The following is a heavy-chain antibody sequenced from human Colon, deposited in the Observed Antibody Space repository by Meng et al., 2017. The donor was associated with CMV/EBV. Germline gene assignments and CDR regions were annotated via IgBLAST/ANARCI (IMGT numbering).Heavy chain of an antibody. CDR1: RFTFISSW. Sequence: LSCAASRFTFISSWLSWVRQAPGKGLEWIGRIKTKTAGGTTDYAAPVKGRFTVSRDDSKNTIYLQMNSLRNEDTAVYYCATGDGDFSTWGQGTLSPSPQ. CDR3: ATGDGDFST. CDR2: IKTKTAGGTT. V-gene: IGHV3-15*01. D-gene: IGHD7-27*01. J-gene: IGHJ4*02.